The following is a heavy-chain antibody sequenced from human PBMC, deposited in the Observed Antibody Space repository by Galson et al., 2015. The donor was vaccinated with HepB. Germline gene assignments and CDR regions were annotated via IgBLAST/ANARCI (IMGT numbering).Heavy chain of an antibody. CDR1: GFTFSSYA. CDR3: ARGEFCFDY. Sequence: SLRLSCAASGFTFSSYAMHWVRQAPGKGLEWVAVISYDGSNKYYADSVKGRFTISRDNSKNTLYLQMNSLRAEDTAVYYCARGEFCFDYWGQGTLVTVSS. J-gene: IGHJ4*02. D-gene: IGHD3-3*01. V-gene: IGHV3-30*04. CDR2: ISYDGSNK.